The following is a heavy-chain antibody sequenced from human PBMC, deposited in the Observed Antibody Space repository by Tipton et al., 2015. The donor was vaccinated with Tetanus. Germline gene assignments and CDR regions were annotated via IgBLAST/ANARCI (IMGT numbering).Heavy chain of an antibody. CDR1: GGSVNSGGYY. CDR3: ARPIKQWLVPVDS. D-gene: IGHD6-19*01. CDR2: VYNSGTT. J-gene: IGHJ4*02. Sequence: TLSLTCTVSGGSVNSGGYYWTWIRLHPRKGLEYIGYVYNSGTTNYNPSLKSRVTISLDTSKTHFYLNLSSVTAADTAVYYCARPIKQWLVPVDSWGQGTLVTVSS. V-gene: IGHV4-31*03.